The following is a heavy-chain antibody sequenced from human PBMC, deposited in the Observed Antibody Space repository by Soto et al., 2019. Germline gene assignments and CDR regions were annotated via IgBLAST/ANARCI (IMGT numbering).Heavy chain of an antibody. V-gene: IGHV1-2*04. CDR1: GYTFTGYY. D-gene: IGHD6-13*01. CDR2: INPNSGGT. Sequence: ASVKVSCKASGYTFTGYYMHWVRQAPGQGLEWMGWINPNSGGTNYAQKFQGWVTMTRDTSISTAYMELSRLRFDDTAVYYCARDRVAAAGTYYYYYGMDVWGQGTTVTVSS. J-gene: IGHJ6*02. CDR3: ARDRVAAAGTYYYYYGMDV.